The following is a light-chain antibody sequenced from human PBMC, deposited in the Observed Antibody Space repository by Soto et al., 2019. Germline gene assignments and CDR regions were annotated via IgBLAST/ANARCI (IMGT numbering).Light chain of an antibody. CDR3: QQRSNWIT. CDR2: DAS. J-gene: IGKJ5*01. Sequence: EIVLPHSPATLSLSPGERATLSCRASQSVSSYLAWYQQKPGQAPRLLIYDASNRATGIPARFSGSGSGTDFTLTISSLEPEDFAVYYCQQRSNWITFGQGTRLEIK. V-gene: IGKV3-11*01. CDR1: QSVSSY.